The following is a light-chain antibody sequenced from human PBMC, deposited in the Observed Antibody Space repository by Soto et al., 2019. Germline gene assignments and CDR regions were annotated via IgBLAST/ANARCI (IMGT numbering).Light chain of an antibody. CDR3: QSYDGSLSGSI. CDR2: DDN. J-gene: IGLJ2*01. V-gene: IGLV1-40*01. CDR1: GSNIGAGYD. Sequence: SVLTQPPSVSGSPGLRVTISCTGSGSNIGAGYDVHWYQQVPGTAPKLLIYDDNKRPSGVPDRFSGSKSGTSASLAITGLQAEDEADYYCQSYDGSLSGSIFGGGTKVTVL.